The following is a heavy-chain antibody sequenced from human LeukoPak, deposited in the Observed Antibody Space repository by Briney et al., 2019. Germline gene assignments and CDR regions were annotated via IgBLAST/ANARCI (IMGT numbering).Heavy chain of an antibody. CDR3: ARERWPQRMGFDY. V-gene: IGHV4-31*03. CDR1: GGSISSGGYY. Sequence: SETLSLTCTVSGGSISSGGYYWSWIRQHPGKGLEWIGYIYYSGSTYYNPSLKSRVTISVDTSKNQFSLKLSSVTAADTAVYYCARERWPQRMGFDYWGQGTLVTVSS. CDR2: IYYSGST. D-gene: IGHD5-24*01. J-gene: IGHJ4*02.